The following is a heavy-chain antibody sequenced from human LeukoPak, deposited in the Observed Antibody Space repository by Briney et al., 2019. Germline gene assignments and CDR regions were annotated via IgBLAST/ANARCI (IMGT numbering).Heavy chain of an antibody. J-gene: IGHJ3*02. CDR3: ARSQTQYCTNGVCHDAFDI. D-gene: IGHD2-8*01. CDR2: ISAYNGNT. V-gene: IGHV1-18*01. Sequence: GASVKVSCKASGYTFTSYGISWVRQAPGQGLEWMGWISAYNGNTNYAQKLQGRVTMTTDTSTSTAYMELRSLRSDDTAVYYCARSQTQYCTNGVCHDAFDIWGQGTMVTVSS. CDR1: GYTFTSYG.